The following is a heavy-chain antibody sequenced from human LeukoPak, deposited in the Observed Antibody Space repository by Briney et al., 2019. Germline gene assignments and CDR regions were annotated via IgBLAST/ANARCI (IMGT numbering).Heavy chain of an antibody. Sequence: GGPLRLSCVASGFTFDSYWMTWVRQVPGKGLEGVANIRQGGNENYYADSVEGRFTISRDDARNSLFLQMDSLRVEDTAVYYCARVGSWELQRVFDSWGQGTLVTVSS. CDR1: GFTFDSYW. J-gene: IGHJ4*02. CDR3: ARVGSWELQRVFDS. V-gene: IGHV3-7*01. CDR2: IRQGGNEN. D-gene: IGHD1-26*01.